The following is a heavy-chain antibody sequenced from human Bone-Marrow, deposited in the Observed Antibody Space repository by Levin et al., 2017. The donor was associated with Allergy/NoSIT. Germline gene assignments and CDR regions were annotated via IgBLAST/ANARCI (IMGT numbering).Heavy chain of an antibody. Sequence: SGPTLVKPTQTLTLTCSFSGFSLTTYGVGVGWIRQPPGKALEWVALIHWSDERRYSPSLNGRLTITKDTSNNQVVLSVTNVDPVDTAPYYCAYRRRFSGDQWHFLYWGQGIVVTVSS. CDR2: IHWSDER. D-gene: IGHD2-21*02. CDR3: AYRRRFSGDQWHFLY. J-gene: IGHJ4*02. V-gene: IGHV2-5*01. CDR1: GFSLTTYGVG.